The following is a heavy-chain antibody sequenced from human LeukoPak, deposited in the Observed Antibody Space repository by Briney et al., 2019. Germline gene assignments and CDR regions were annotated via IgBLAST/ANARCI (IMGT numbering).Heavy chain of an antibody. Sequence: PETLSLTCAVYGGSFSGYYWSWIRQPPGKGLEWIGEINHSGSTNYNPSLKSRVTISVDTSKNQFSLKLSSVTAADTAVYYCARDRVYDFWSGYPNWFDPWGQGTLVTVSS. J-gene: IGHJ5*02. D-gene: IGHD3-3*01. CDR3: ARDRVYDFWSGYPNWFDP. CDR2: INHSGST. CDR1: GGSFSGYY. V-gene: IGHV4-34*01.